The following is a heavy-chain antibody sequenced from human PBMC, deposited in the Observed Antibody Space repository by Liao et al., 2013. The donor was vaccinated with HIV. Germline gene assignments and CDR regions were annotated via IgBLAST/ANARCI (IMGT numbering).Heavy chain of an antibody. CDR2: INHSGTT. CDR1: NGSINSFY. D-gene: IGHD2/OR15-2a*01. V-gene: IGHV4-59*08. J-gene: IGHJ6*03. Sequence: QVQLQDSGPGLVKPSETLSLTCTVSNGSINSFYWNWVRQSPGRGLEWIGEINHSGTTNYNPSLKSRVTISVDTSKNQFSLNLTSVTAADTAIYYCARHGPEYAYYYMDVWGRGITVTVSS. CDR3: ARHGPEYAYYYMDV.